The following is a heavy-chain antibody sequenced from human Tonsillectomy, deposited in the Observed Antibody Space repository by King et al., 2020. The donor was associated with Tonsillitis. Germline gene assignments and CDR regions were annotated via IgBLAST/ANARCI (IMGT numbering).Heavy chain of an antibody. J-gene: IGHJ4*02. CDR3: ARAPYGSGSFLPYFDS. D-gene: IGHD3-10*01. CDR2: VSWNSYTI. Sequence: VQLVESGGTLVQPGRSLRLSCAVSGFTFDDHAMHWVRQAPGKGLEWLSGVSWNSYTIGYADSVKGRFTISRYNAKNSLYLQMNSLRPEDTALYFCARAPYGSGSFLPYFDSWGQGTLVTVSS. V-gene: IGHV3-9*01. CDR1: GFTFDDHA.